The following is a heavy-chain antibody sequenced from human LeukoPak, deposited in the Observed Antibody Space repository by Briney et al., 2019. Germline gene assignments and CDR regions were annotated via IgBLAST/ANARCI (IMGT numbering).Heavy chain of an antibody. CDR2: INPNSGGT. CDR1: GYTFTGYY. D-gene: IGHD3-9*01. J-gene: IGHJ5*02. Sequence: ASVKVSCKASGYTFTGYYMHWVRQAPGQGLEWMGWINPNSGGTNYAQKFQGRVTMTRDMSTSTVYMELSSLRSDDTAVYYCARGRARITIFLGQNWFDPWGQGTLVTVSS. CDR3: ARGRARITIFLGQNWFDP. V-gene: IGHV1-2*02.